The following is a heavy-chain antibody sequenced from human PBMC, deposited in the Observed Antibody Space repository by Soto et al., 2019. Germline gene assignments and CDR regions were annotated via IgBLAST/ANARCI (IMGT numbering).Heavy chain of an antibody. D-gene: IGHD4-17*01. CDR2: IIRDGSTT. CDR1: GFTFSNYW. CDR3: ARGINGDYGSDY. J-gene: IGHJ4*02. V-gene: IGHV3-74*01. Sequence: EVQLVESGGGLVQPGGSLRLSCAASGFTFSNYWMHWVRQAPGKGLVWVSRIIRDGSTTNYADSVKGRFTISRDNAKNTLYLQMNSLRAEDTAVYYCARGINGDYGSDYWGQGTLVTVSS.